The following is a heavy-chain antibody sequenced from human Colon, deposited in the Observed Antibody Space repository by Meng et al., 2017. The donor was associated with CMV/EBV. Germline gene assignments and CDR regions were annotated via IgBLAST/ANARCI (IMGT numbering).Heavy chain of an antibody. V-gene: IGHV1-18*01. D-gene: IGHD4-23*01. J-gene: IGHJ6*02. Sequence: GESLKISCKASGYTFTSYGISWVRQAPGQGLEWMGWISAYNGNTNYAQKLQGRVTMTTDTSTSTAYMELRSLRSDDTAVYYCAREEAVTHYYYGMDVWGQGTTVTVSS. CDR1: GYTFTSYG. CDR3: AREEAVTHYYYGMDV. CDR2: ISAYNGNT.